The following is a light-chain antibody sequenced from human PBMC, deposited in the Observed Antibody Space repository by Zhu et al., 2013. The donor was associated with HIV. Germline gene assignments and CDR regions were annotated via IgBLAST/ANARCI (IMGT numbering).Light chain of an antibody. V-gene: IGLV2-14*01. CDR3: NSYRSSSTLYV. Sequence: QSALTQPASVSGSPGQSITISCTGTSSDVGGSNYVSWYQQHPGKVPKLIIYKVSNRPSGVSNRFSGSKSGGTASLTISGLQAEDEADYYCNSYRSSSTLYVFGTGTKVTVL. CDR1: SSDVGGSNY. CDR2: KVS. J-gene: IGLJ1*01.